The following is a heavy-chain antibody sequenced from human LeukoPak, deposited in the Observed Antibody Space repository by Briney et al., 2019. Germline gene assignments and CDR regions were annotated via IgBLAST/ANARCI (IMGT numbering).Heavy chain of an antibody. D-gene: IGHD6-19*01. CDR3: TGEPVP. CDR2: IYAGGTA. V-gene: IGHV4-61*02. J-gene: IGHJ4*02. Sequence: PSQTLSLTCTVSGGSISSGSYYWSWIRQPAGKGLEWIGRIYAGGTASYNPSLKSRVTMSADMSKNQLSLKLTSVTAADTAVYYCTGEPVPWGQGTLVTVSS. CDR1: GGSISSGSYY.